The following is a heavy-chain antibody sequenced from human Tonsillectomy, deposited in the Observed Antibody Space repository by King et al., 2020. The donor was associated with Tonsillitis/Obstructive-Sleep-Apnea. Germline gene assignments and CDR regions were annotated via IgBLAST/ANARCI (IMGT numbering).Heavy chain of an antibody. CDR1: GFTFSSYW. D-gene: IGHD3-9*01. Sequence: VQLVESGGGLVQPGGSLRLSCAASGFTFSSYWMHWVRQAPGKGLVWVSRINSDGSSTSYADSAKGRCTISRDNAKNKLYLQMNSLRVEDKAVYYCARDPIGVDDSLTGYYNYYGYYDMDVWGKGTTVTVTS. J-gene: IGHJ6*03. CDR2: INSDGSST. CDR3: ARDPIGVDDSLTGYYNYYGYYDMDV. V-gene: IGHV3-74*01.